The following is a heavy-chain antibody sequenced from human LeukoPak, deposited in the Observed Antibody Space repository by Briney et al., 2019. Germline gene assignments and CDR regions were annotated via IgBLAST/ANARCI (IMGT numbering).Heavy chain of an antibody. J-gene: IGHJ5*02. V-gene: IGHV3-33*01. CDR1: GFTFSSYG. Sequence: PGKSLRLSCAASGFTFSSYGMHWVRQAPGKGLEWVAVIWYDGSNKYCADSVKGRFTISRDNSKNTLYLQVNSLRAEDTAAYYCARARNDYDSSGFSALDLWGQGTLVTVSS. CDR3: ARARNDYDSSGFSALDL. D-gene: IGHD3-22*01. CDR2: IWYDGSNK.